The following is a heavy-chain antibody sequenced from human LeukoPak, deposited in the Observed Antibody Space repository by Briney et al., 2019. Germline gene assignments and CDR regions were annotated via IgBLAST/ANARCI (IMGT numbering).Heavy chain of an antibody. J-gene: IGHJ4*02. CDR1: GYTFTGYY. CDR2: INPNSGGT. CDR3: ARVITMVRGVILPVSGFDY. Sequence: ASVKVSCKASGYTFTGYYMHWVRQAPGQGLEWMGWINPNSGGTNYAQNVQGRVTMTTDTATSTAYMELRSLRSDDTAVYFCARVITMVRGVILPVSGFDYWGQGTLVTVSS. D-gene: IGHD3-10*01. V-gene: IGHV1-2*02.